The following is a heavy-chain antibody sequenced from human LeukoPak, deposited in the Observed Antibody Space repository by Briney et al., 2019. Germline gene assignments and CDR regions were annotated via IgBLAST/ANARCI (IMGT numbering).Heavy chain of an antibody. Sequence: GGSLRLSCAASGFAFSSYGMHWVRQAPGKGLEWVAVIWYDGSNKYYADSVKGRFTISRDNSKNTLYLQMNSLRAEDTAVYYCARDKGKRSEYYYYMDVWGKGTTVTVSS. CDR2: IWYDGSNK. D-gene: IGHD1-26*01. CDR3: ARDKGKRSEYYYYMDV. CDR1: GFAFSSYG. V-gene: IGHV3-33*01. J-gene: IGHJ6*03.